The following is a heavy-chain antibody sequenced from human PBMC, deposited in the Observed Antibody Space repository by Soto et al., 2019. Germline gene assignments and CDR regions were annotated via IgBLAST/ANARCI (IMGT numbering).Heavy chain of an antibody. D-gene: IGHD2-21*02. CDR3: ARDDDYCGGYCYSYYYGMDV. Sequence: AAVKVSCKASGYTFTSYGISWVRQAPGQGLEWMGWISAYNGNTNYAQKLQGRVTMTTDTSTSTAYMELRSLRSDDTAVYYCARDDDYCGGYCYSYYYGMDVWGQGTTVTVSS. CDR2: ISAYNGNT. V-gene: IGHV1-18*01. J-gene: IGHJ6*02. CDR1: GYTFTSYG.